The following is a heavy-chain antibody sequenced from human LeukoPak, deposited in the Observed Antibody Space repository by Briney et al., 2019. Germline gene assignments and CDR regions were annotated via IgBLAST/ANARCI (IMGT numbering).Heavy chain of an antibody. V-gene: IGHV1-2*02. Sequence: ASVKVSCKASGYTFTAYDMHWARQAPGQGLEWMGWITPSHGGATYMQKFRGRVTMTRDTSINTAYMELSSLTSDDTAVYYCARXPGXGGSTWKIDYWGQGTLVTVSS. CDR2: ITPSHGGA. CDR1: GYTFTAYD. CDR3: ARXPGXGGSTWKIDY. D-gene: IGHD6-13*01. J-gene: IGHJ4*02.